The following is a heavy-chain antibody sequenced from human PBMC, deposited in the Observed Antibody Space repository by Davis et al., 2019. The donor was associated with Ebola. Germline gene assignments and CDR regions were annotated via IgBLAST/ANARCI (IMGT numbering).Heavy chain of an antibody. CDR3: ARTEAAAGINYYYYGMDV. Sequence: SVKGRFTISRDNAKNSLYLQMNSLRAEDTAVYYCARTEAAAGINYYYYGMDVWGQGTTVTVSS. D-gene: IGHD6-13*01. V-gene: IGHV3-11*01. J-gene: IGHJ6*02.